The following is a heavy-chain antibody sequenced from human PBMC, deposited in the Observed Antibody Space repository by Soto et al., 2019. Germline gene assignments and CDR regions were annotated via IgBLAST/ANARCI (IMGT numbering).Heavy chain of an antibody. V-gene: IGHV1-58*01. Sequence: SVKVSCKACGYRFARCCLWWLHQAPGKGLEGMGWIIHCNSNTNYAQKSQERVTITTDMSTSTAYMELSSLRSEDTAVYYCSALKTDCRGGICYRFDFWGQGTLVTVSS. CDR3: SALKTDCRGGICYRFDF. D-gene: IGHD2-15*01. J-gene: IGHJ4*02. CDR2: IIHCNSNT. CDR1: GYRFARCC.